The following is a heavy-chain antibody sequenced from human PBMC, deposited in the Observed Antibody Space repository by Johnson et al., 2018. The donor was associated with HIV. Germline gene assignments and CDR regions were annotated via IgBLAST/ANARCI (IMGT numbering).Heavy chain of an antibody. CDR2: VSYHGRNK. CDR3: AKDQYRKLTTVAGI. J-gene: IGHJ3*02. CDR1: GFTFRSYA. Sequence: QVQLVESGGGVVQPGRSLRLSCAASGFTFRSYAMHWVRQTPGKGLEWVAVVSYHGRNKYYADSVRGRFTLSRDISKNTVYLQMNSLRAEDTAVYYCAKDQYRKLTTVAGIWGQGTMVTVSS. V-gene: IGHV3-30-3*01. D-gene: IGHD4-17*01.